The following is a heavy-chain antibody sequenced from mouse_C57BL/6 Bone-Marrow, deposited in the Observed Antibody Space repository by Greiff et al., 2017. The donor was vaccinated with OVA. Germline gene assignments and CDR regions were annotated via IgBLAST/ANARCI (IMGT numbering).Heavy chain of an antibody. CDR1: GYTFTEYT. CDR2: FYPGSGSI. Sequence: VKLMESGAELVKPGASVKLSCKASGYTFTEYTIHWVKQRSGQGLEWIGWFYPGSGSIKYNEKFKDKATLTADKSSSTGYMELSRLTSEDSAVYFCARHEEKTPWFAYWGQGTLVTVSA. CDR3: ARHEEKTPWFAY. V-gene: IGHV1-62-2*01. J-gene: IGHJ3*01.